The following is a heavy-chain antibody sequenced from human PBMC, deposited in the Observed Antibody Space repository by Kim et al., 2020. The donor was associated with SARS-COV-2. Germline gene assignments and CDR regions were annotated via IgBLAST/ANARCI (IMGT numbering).Heavy chain of an antibody. CDR3: ARALTWYSSSWYDEFDY. V-gene: IGHV3-11*01. D-gene: IGHD6-13*01. Sequence: GGSLRLSCAASGFTFSDYYMSWIRQAPGKGLEWVSYISSSGSTIYYADSVKGRFTISRDNAKNSLYLQMNSLRAEDTAVYYCARALTWYSSSWYDEFDYWGQGTLVTVSS. CDR1: GFTFSDYY. J-gene: IGHJ4*02. CDR2: ISSSGSTI.